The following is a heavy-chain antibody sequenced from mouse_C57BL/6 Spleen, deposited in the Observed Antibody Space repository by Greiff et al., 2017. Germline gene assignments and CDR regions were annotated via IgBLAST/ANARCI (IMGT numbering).Heavy chain of an antibody. Sequence: EVQLQQSGPELVQPGASVKISCKASGYTFTDYYMNWVKQSHGKSLEWIGDINPNNGGTSYNQKFKGKATLTVDKSSSTAYMELRSLTSEDSAVYYCARDYYCSSYYFDGWGKGTTRPVS. CDR2: INPNNGGT. D-gene: IGHD1-1*01. V-gene: IGHV1-26*01. CDR3: ARDYYCSSYYFDG. J-gene: IGHJ2*01. CDR1: GYTFTDYY.